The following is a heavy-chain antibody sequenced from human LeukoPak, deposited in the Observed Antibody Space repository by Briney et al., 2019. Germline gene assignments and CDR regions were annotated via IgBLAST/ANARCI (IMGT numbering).Heavy chain of an antibody. J-gene: IGHJ6*02. D-gene: IGHD2-2*01. Sequence: GGSLRLSCAASGFTFSSYSMNWVRQAPGKGLEWVSSISSSSSYIYYADSVRGRFTISRDNAKNSLYLQMNSLRAEDTAVYYCARDFCSSTSCYYYYYYGMDVWGQGTTVTVSS. CDR2: ISSSSSYI. CDR1: GFTFSSYS. V-gene: IGHV3-21*01. CDR3: ARDFCSSTSCYYYYYYGMDV.